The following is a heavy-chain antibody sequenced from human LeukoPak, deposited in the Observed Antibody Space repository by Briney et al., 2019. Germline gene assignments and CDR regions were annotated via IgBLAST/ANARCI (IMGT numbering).Heavy chain of an antibody. CDR3: AKGVGSGWYYFDY. Sequence: GGSLRLSCAASGFTFSSYGMHWVRQAPGKGLEWVAFIRYDGSNKYYANSVKGRFTISRDNSKNTLYLQMNRLRVEDTAVYYCAKGVGSGWYYFDYWGQGTLVTVSS. J-gene: IGHJ4*02. CDR1: GFTFSSYG. D-gene: IGHD6-19*01. V-gene: IGHV3-30*02. CDR2: IRYDGSNK.